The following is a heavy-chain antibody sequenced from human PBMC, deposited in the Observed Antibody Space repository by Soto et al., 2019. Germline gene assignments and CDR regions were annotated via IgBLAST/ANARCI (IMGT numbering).Heavy chain of an antibody. CDR1: GFTFSTYA. CDR3: ARDRCTNGVCYAPSDY. V-gene: IGHV3-64*01. J-gene: IGHJ4*02. D-gene: IGHD2-8*01. CDR2: ISSNGRST. Sequence: GGSLRLSCGTSGFTFSTYAMHWVRQAPGKGLEYVSAISSNGRSTYYANSVKGRFTISRDNSKNTLYLQMDSLRAEDMAVYYCARDRCTNGVCYAPSDYWGQGTLVTSPQ.